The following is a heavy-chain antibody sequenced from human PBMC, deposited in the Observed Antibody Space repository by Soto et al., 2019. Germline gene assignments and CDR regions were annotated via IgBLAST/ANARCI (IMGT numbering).Heavy chain of an antibody. D-gene: IGHD1-26*01. CDR3: ATESIVGATRRFDP. CDR1: VYTLTELS. V-gene: IGHV1-24*01. CDR2: FEPEDCET. J-gene: IGHJ5*02. Sequence: ASVKVSCKVSVYTLTELSMHWVRQAPGKGRDGVGGFEPEDCETIYAQKFQDKVTMTEATSKGTAYMELSSLRSEDTAVYYCATESIVGATRRFDPWGQGTLVTVSS.